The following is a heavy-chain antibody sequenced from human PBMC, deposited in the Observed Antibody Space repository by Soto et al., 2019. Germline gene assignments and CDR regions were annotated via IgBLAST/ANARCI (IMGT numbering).Heavy chain of an antibody. Sequence: GENLKISWHCSGYSFTNYWISWVRQVPGKSLEWMGGIDPSDSYTNYSPSFQGHVTISADKSISTAYLQWSSLKASATAMYSCARSDDYDSSGYQSNEEYWGQGTLVTVSS. CDR1: GYSFTNYW. J-gene: IGHJ4*02. D-gene: IGHD3-22*01. CDR3: ARSDDYDSSGYQSNEEY. CDR2: IDPSDSYT. V-gene: IGHV5-10-1*01.